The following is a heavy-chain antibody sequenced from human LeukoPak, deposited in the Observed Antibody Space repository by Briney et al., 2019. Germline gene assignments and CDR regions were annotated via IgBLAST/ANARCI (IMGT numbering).Heavy chain of an antibody. D-gene: IGHD2-15*01. CDR3: ARDPNCSGGSCYPGGDY. V-gene: IGHV4-38-2*02. Sequence: SETLPLTCSVSGYSISSGYYWGWIRQPPGKGLEWIGSIYHSETFYSPSLKSRLIISADTSKNQFSLRLSSVTAADTAVYYCARDPNCSGGSCYPGGDYWGQGTLVTVSS. CDR1: GYSISSGYY. J-gene: IGHJ4*02. CDR2: IYHSET.